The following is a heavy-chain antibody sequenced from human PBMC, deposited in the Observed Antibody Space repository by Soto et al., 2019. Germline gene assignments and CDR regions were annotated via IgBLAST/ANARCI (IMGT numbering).Heavy chain of an antibody. CDR1: GYTFTSYA. Sequence: QVQLVQSGAEVKKPGASVKVSCKASGYTFTSYAMHWVRQAPGKRLEWMGWINAGNGNTKYSQKFQGRVTITRDTSASTAYMELSSLRSEDTAVYYSARDKLVVVTAIQLDYWGQGTLVTVSS. CDR3: ARDKLVVVTAIQLDY. V-gene: IGHV1-3*01. D-gene: IGHD2-21*02. J-gene: IGHJ4*02. CDR2: INAGNGNT.